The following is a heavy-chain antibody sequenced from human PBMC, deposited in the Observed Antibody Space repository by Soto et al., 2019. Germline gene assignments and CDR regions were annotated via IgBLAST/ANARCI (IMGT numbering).Heavy chain of an antibody. CDR3: ANGGSSRLGSSFDY. D-gene: IGHD3-10*01. J-gene: IGHJ4*02. Sequence: GGSLRLSCAASGFTFSSYGMHWVRQAPGKGLEWVAVISYDGSSKYYADSVKGRFTISRDNSKNTLYLQMNSLRAEDTAVYYCANGGSSRLGSSFDYWGQGTLVTVSS. CDR1: GFTFSSYG. CDR2: ISYDGSSK. V-gene: IGHV3-30*18.